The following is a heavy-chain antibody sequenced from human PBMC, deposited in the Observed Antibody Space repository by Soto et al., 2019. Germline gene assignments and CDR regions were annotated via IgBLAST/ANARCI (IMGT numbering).Heavy chain of an antibody. CDR1: GYTFTSYA. Sequence: ASVKVSCKASGYTFTSYAMHWVRQAPGQGLQWMGWISAYNGNTNYAQKLQGRVTMTTDTSTSTAYMELRSLRSDDTAVYYCTRTLTPNPAEYFQHWGQGTLVTVSS. J-gene: IGHJ1*01. D-gene: IGHD3-16*01. V-gene: IGHV1-18*01. CDR2: ISAYNGNT. CDR3: TRTLTPNPAEYFQH.